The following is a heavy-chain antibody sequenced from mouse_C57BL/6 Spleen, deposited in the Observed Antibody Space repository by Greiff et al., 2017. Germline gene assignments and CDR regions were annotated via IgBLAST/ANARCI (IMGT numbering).Heavy chain of an antibody. CDR3: ARDRLGHFDY. V-gene: IGHV5-4*01. Sequence: EVQLMESGGGLVKPGGSLKLSCAASGFTFSSYAMSWVRQTPEKRLEWVATISDGGSYTYYPDNVKGRFTLSRDNAKNNLYLQISHLKSEDTAMYYCARDRLGHFDYWGQGTTLTVSS. CDR1: GFTFSSYA. CDR2: ISDGGSYT. D-gene: IGHD4-1*01. J-gene: IGHJ2*01.